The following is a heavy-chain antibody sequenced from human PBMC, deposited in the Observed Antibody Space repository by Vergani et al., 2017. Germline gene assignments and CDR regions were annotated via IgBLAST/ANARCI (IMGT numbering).Heavy chain of an antibody. D-gene: IGHD1-1*01. Sequence: EVELVQSGPEMRKPGASLKISCKGSEYSFGNYWIGWVRQMPGKGREWRGIIYPADSDTRYSPSFQGQVTISADKSISTAFLQWDSLKASDTALYYCARHTTYTDSWGQGTLVTVSS. CDR3: ARHTTYTDS. V-gene: IGHV5-51*01. J-gene: IGHJ4*02. CDR2: IYPADSDT. CDR1: EYSFGNYW.